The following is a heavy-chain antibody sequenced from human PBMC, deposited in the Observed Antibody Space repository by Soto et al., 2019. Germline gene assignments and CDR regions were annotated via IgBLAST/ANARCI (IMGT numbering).Heavy chain of an antibody. Sequence: SETLSLTCAVSGVSISSGGYSWSWIRQPPGKGLEWIGYIYHSGSTYYNPSLKSRVTISVDRSKNQFSLKLSSVTAADTAVYYCARGEGRYCSGGSCYHMWFDPWGQGTLVTAPQ. CDR2: IYHSGST. V-gene: IGHV4-30-2*01. D-gene: IGHD2-15*01. CDR3: ARGEGRYCSGGSCYHMWFDP. J-gene: IGHJ5*02. CDR1: GVSISSGGYS.